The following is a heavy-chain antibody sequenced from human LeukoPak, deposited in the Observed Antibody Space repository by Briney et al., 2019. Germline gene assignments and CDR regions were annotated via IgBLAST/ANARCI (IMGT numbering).Heavy chain of an antibody. V-gene: IGHV3-30*03. CDR2: VSSSGGTK. J-gene: IGHJ6*02. Sequence: PGGSLRLSCAASGFTFSDYGMHWVRQAPGKGLEWVAVVSSSGGTKFYVDSLKGRFTISRDNSKSTLYLQMDSLRPEDTAVYYCARFPFMDVWGQGTTVTVSS. CDR3: ARFPFMDV. CDR1: GFTFSDYG.